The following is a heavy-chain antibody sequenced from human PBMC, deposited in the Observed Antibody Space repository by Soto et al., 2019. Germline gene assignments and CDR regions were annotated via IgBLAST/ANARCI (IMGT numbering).Heavy chain of an antibody. CDR2: ISGSGRTT. CDR3: AKSDYDYVWGTYRKIDF. V-gene: IGHV3-23*01. CDR1: GFTFNNYA. Sequence: PGGSLRLSCAASGFTFNNYAMSWVRQAAGKGLDWVSGISGSGRTTYYSDSATGRFTISRDNSENTLYLQMNSLRVEGTAIYYCAKSDYDYVWGTYRKIDFWGQGTLVTVSS. D-gene: IGHD3-16*01. J-gene: IGHJ4*02.